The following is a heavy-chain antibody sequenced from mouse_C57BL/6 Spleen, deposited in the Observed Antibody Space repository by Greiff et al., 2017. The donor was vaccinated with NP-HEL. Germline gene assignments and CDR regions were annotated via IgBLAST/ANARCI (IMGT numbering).Heavy chain of an antibody. J-gene: IGHJ4*01. Sequence: VQLQQSGTELVKPGASVKLSCKASGYTFTSYWMHWVKQRPGQGLEWIGNINPSNGGTNYNEKFKSKATLTVDKSSSTAYMQLSSLTSEDSAVYYCARSEGYYSHSPYYWGQGTSVTVSS. CDR3: ARSEGYYSHSPYY. CDR1: GYTFTSYW. CDR2: INPSNGGT. V-gene: IGHV1-53*01. D-gene: IGHD2-12*01.